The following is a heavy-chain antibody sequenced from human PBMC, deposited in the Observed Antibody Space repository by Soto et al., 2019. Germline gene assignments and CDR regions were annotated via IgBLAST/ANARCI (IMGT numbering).Heavy chain of an antibody. CDR1: GFMFSAYW. Sequence: EVQLVESGGRLVQPGGSLRLSGAESGFMFSAYWRSWVRQDPGKGLEWVATISGGASDKFYVDSVKGRFTISRDDSKNTLYLQMNSLRDEDTAVYYCVREDWHRFDSWGQGTLVTVSS. CDR2: ISGGASDK. J-gene: IGHJ4*02. D-gene: IGHD2-21*01. CDR3: VREDWHRFDS. V-gene: IGHV3-7*01.